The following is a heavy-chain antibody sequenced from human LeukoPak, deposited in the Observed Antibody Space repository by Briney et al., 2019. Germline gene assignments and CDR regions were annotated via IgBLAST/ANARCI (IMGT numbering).Heavy chain of an antibody. V-gene: IGHV4-38-2*02. CDR2: IYHSGST. CDR3: ARLITMIVDDAFDI. Sequence: SETLSLTCTVSGYSISSGYYWGWIRQPPGKGLEWIGSIYHSGSTYYNPSLKSRVTISVDTSKNQFSLKLSSVTAADTAVYYCARLITMIVDDAFDIWGQGTVVTVSS. CDR1: GYSISSGYY. J-gene: IGHJ3*02. D-gene: IGHD3-22*01.